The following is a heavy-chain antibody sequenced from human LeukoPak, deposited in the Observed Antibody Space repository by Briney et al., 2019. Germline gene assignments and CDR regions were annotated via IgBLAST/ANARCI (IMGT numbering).Heavy chain of an antibody. CDR3: AKSKQLAPFDY. J-gene: IGHJ4*02. V-gene: IGHV3-74*01. Sequence: PGGSLRLSCAASGFTFSSYWMHWVRQAPGKGLVWVSRINSDGSSTSYADSVKGRFTISRDNSKNTLYLQMNSLRAEDTAVYYCAKSKQLAPFDYWGQGTLVTVSS. D-gene: IGHD6-13*01. CDR1: GFTFSSYW. CDR2: INSDGSST.